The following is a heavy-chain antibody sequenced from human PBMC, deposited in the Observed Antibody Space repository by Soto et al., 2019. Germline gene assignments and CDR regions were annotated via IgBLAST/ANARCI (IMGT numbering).Heavy chain of an antibody. Sequence: PGGSLRLSCAPSGFTSSSYDMHWVRKATGQGLEWVSAIGTAGDTYYPGSVKGRFTISRENAKNSLYLQMNSLRAGDTAVYYCARASNYYGSGSYSGRYYYGMDVWGQGTTGTVSS. CDR2: IGTAGDT. D-gene: IGHD3-10*01. CDR3: ARASNYYGSGSYSGRYYYGMDV. V-gene: IGHV3-13*01. J-gene: IGHJ6*02. CDR1: GFTSSSYD.